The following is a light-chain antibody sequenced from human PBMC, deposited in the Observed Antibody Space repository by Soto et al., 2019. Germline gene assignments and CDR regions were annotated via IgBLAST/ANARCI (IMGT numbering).Light chain of an antibody. CDR1: QGISSY. Sequence: DIQLTQSPSFLSASIGDRVTITCRASQGISSYLAWYQQKPGKAPKLLIYVASTLQSGGPSRFSGSGSGTAFTLTISSLQPEDCATYYCQQLNTDPRTFGQGTKLEIK. J-gene: IGKJ2*01. CDR2: VAS. V-gene: IGKV1-9*01. CDR3: QQLNTDPRT.